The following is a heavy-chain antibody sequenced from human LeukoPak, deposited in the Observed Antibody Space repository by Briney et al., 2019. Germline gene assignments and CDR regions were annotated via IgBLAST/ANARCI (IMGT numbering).Heavy chain of an antibody. Sequence: GGSLRLSCAASGFTFSSYSMNWVRQAPGKGLEWVSSISSSSSYIYYADSVKGRFTISRDNAKNSLYLQTNSLRAEDTAVYYCARGNSRGLGAFDIWGQGTMVTVSS. V-gene: IGHV3-21*01. CDR2: ISSSSSYI. J-gene: IGHJ3*02. D-gene: IGHD2/OR15-2a*01. CDR3: ARGNSRGLGAFDI. CDR1: GFTFSSYS.